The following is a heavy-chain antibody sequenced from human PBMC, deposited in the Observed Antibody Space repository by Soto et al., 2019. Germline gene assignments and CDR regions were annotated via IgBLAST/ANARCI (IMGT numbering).Heavy chain of an antibody. V-gene: IGHV4-34*01. Sequence: QVQLQQWGARLLKPSETLSLTCAVYGGSFSGYYWSWIRQPPGKGLEWIGEINHSGSTNYNPSLKSRVTISVDTSKNQFSLKLSSVTAADTAVYYSASSRDCSGGSCYCNYWGQGTLVTVSS. CDR2: INHSGST. D-gene: IGHD2-15*01. J-gene: IGHJ4*02. CDR3: ASSRDCSGGSCYCNY. CDR1: GGSFSGYY.